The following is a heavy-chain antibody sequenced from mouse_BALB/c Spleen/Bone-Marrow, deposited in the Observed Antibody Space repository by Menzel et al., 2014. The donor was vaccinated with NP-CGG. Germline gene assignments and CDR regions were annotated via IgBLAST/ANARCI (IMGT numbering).Heavy chain of an antibody. V-gene: IGHV1S81*02. CDR2: INPSNGRS. Sequence: VQLQQSGAELVKPGASVKLSCKASGYTFTSHWMHWVKQRSGQGLEWIGEINPSNGRSNYNEKFKSKATLTVDKSSSTAYMQLSSLTSEDSAVYYCARRGNYGAMDYWGQGTSVTVSS. CDR1: GYTFTSHW. CDR3: ARRGNYGAMDY. J-gene: IGHJ4*01. D-gene: IGHD2-1*01.